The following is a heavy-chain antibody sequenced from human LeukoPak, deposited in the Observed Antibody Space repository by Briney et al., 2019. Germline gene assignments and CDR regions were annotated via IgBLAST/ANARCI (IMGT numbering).Heavy chain of an antibody. Sequence: ETLSLTCTVSGGSISSGGYYWSWVRQAPGKGLEYVSAISSNGGSTYYANSVKGRFTISRDNSKNTLYLQMGSLRAEDMAVYYCARGATTADAFDIWGQGTMVTVSS. J-gene: IGHJ3*02. V-gene: IGHV3-64*01. CDR2: ISSNGGST. CDR1: GGSISSGG. CDR3: ARGATTADAFDI. D-gene: IGHD1-26*01.